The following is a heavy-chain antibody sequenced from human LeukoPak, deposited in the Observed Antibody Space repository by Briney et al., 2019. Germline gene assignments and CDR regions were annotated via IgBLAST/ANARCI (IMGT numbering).Heavy chain of an antibody. J-gene: IGHJ4*02. CDR2: ISGSGGST. Sequence: GGSLRLSWAASGFTIGSNAMSWFRQAPGKGLEWVSVISGSGGSTYYADSVKGRFTISRDNSKNTLYLQMNSLRAEDTAVYHCAKGSSSGWFHHDYWGQGTLVTVSS. D-gene: IGHD6-19*01. CDR1: GFTIGSNA. V-gene: IGHV3-23*01. CDR3: AKGSSSGWFHHDY.